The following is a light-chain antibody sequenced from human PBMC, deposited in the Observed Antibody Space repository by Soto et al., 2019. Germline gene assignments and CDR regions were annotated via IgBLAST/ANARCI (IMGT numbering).Light chain of an antibody. V-gene: IGLV2-14*03. CDR2: DVS. Sequence: QSVLTQPPSASGSPGQSITISCTGTSSDVGGYNYVSWYQHHPGKAPKLMIYDVSNRPSGVSNRFSGSKSGNTASLSISGLQPEDEADYYYSSYRTSNTRQIVCGTGTKVTVL. CDR1: SSDVGGYNY. CDR3: SSYRTSNTRQIV. J-gene: IGLJ1*01.